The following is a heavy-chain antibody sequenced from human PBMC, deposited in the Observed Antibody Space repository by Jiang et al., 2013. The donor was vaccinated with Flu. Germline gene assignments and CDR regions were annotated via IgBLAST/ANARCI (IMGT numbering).Heavy chain of an antibody. CDR3: ARVGGSIDY. CDR2: MNPNSGYT. CDR1: FTSYD. J-gene: IGHJ4*02. D-gene: IGHD1-26*01. V-gene: IGHV1-8*01. Sequence: FTSYDINWVRQATGQGLEWMGWMNPNSGYTGSAQKFQGRVTTTRDTSISTAHMELSGLRSEDTAVYYCARVGGSIDYWGQGTLVTVSS.